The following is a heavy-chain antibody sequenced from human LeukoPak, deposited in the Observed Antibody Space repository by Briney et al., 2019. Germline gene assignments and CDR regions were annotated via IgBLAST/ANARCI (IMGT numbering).Heavy chain of an antibody. CDR2: TYYRSKWYS. J-gene: IGHJ4*02. CDR3: ARDVATTGWYTFDY. CDR1: GDSVSSINGA. D-gene: IGHD6-19*01. Sequence: SQTLSLTCAISGDSVSSINGAWNWVRQSPSRGLEWLGRTYYRSKWYSDYAVPIQGRMSINPDTSKNQFTLHLFSVTLDDTAVYYCARDVATTGWYTFDYWGQGTRVTVSS. V-gene: IGHV6-1*01.